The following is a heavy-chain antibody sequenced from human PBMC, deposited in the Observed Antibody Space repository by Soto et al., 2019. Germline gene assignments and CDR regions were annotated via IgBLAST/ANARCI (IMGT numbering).Heavy chain of an antibody. Sequence: SETLSLTCAVYGGSFSGYYWTWIRQPPGTGLGWIGEINHSGSTNYNPSLKSRVTISVDTSKNQFSLKLTSVTAADTAVYYCARDKITGFFDYWGQGTLVTVSS. CDR1: GGSFSGYY. CDR3: ARDKITGFFDY. J-gene: IGHJ4*02. V-gene: IGHV4-34*01. D-gene: IGHD2-8*02. CDR2: INHSGST.